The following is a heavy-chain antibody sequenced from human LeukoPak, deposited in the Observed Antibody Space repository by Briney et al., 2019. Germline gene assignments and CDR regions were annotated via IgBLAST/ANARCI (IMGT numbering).Heavy chain of an antibody. V-gene: IGHV3-30*02. J-gene: IGHJ4*02. CDR3: ARDFDDVNGNFYYIPDF. CDR1: GFQFSRNG. Sequence: GGSLRLSCTASGFQFSRNGMHWIRQAPGKGLEWVAFIRYDGTKTFYGDSVRGRFTISRDNSKNTLYLEMNSLRHEDTAVYSCARDFDDVNGNFYYIPDFWGQGTLVTVSS. D-gene: IGHD2-8*01. CDR2: IRYDGTKT.